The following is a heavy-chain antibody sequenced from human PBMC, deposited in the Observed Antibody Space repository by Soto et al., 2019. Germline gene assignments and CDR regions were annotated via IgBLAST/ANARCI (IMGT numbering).Heavy chain of an antibody. D-gene: IGHD6-13*01. Sequence: QVQLVESGGGVVQPGRSLRLSCAASGFTFSSYAMHWVRQAPGKGLEWVAVISYDGSNKYYADSVKGRFTISRDNSKNTLYRQMNSLRAEDTAVYYCARGGSRSWVGWFDPWGQGTLVTVSS. V-gene: IGHV3-30*14. CDR1: GFTFSSYA. J-gene: IGHJ5*02. CDR3: ARGGSRSWVGWFDP. CDR2: ISYDGSNK.